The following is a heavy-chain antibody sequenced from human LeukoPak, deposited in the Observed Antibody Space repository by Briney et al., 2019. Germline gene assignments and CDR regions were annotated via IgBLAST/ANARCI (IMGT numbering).Heavy chain of an antibody. J-gene: IGHJ4*02. Sequence: GGSLRLSCAASGFTFSSYAMSWLRQAPGKGLDWVTAIRGSGGSTYYADSVKGRFTISRDNSKNTLYLQMNSLRAEDTAVYYCAKYQKGFMHYFDYWGQGTLVTVSS. V-gene: IGHV3-23*01. D-gene: IGHD2-2*01. CDR3: AKYQKGFMHYFDY. CDR1: GFTFSSYA. CDR2: IRGSGGST.